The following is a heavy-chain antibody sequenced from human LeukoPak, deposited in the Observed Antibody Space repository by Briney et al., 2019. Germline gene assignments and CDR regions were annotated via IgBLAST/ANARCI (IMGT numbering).Heavy chain of an antibody. J-gene: IGHJ6*02. CDR3: AKDSSSGYSYYYYGMDV. V-gene: IGHV3-23*01. Sequence: HSGGSLRLSCAASGFTFSSYAMSWVRQAPGKGLGWVSAISGSGGSTYYADSVKGRFTISRDNSKNTLYLQMNSLRAEDTAVYYCAKDSSSGYSYYYYGMDVWGQGTTVTVSS. D-gene: IGHD3-3*01. CDR2: ISGSGGST. CDR1: GFTFSSYA.